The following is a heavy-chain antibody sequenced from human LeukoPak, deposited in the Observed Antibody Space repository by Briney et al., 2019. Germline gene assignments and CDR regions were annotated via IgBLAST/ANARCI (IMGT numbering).Heavy chain of an antibody. D-gene: IGHD3-10*01. Sequence: GGSLRLSCAASGFTFSSYSLNWVRQAPGKGLEWVSCISSSSSYIHYADSVKGRFTISRDNAKNSLYLQMNSLRAEDTAVYYCARGSYYGSGSYPVWGQGTLVTVSS. CDR2: ISSSSSYI. V-gene: IGHV3-21*01. J-gene: IGHJ4*02. CDR3: ARGSYYGSGSYPV. CDR1: GFTFSSYS.